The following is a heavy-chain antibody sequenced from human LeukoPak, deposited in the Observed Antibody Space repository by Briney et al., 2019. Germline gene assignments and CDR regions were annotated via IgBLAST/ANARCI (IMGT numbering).Heavy chain of an antibody. J-gene: IGHJ4*02. CDR2: IIPIFGTA. CDR3: ARDRNPTYYYDSSGYLNYFDY. D-gene: IGHD3-22*01. Sequence: AASVKVSCKASGGTFSSYAISWVRQAPGQGLEWMGGIIPIFGTANYAQKFQGRVTITADESTNTAYMELSSLRSEDTAVYYCARDRNPTYYYDSSGYLNYFDYWGQGTLVTVSS. CDR1: GGTFSSYA. V-gene: IGHV1-69*13.